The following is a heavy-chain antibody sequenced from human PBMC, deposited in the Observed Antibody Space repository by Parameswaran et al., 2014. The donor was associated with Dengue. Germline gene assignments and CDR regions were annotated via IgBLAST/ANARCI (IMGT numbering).Heavy chain of an antibody. Sequence: RWIRQPPGKGLEWVGFIRGKPYGGTTEYAASVKGRFSISRDDSKSIVYLQMNSLETEDTALYYCATTRRDSWGPFDFWGQGTVVTVSS. CDR3: ATTRRDSWGPFDF. D-gene: IGHD1-7*01. V-gene: IGHV3-49*02. J-gene: IGHJ4*02. CDR2: IRGKPYGGTT.